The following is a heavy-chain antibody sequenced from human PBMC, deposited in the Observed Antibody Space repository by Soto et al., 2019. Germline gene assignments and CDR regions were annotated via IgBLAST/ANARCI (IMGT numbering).Heavy chain of an antibody. CDR2: IYHSGST. V-gene: IGHV4-30-2*01. J-gene: IGHJ4*02. Sequence: SETLSLTCAVSGGSISSGGYSCNWIRQPPGKGLEWIGYIYHSGSTYYNPSLKSRVTISVDRSKNQFSLKLSSVTAAHTAVYYCARGVTTVTTLDYWGQGTLVTV. CDR1: GGSISSGGYS. D-gene: IGHD4-17*01. CDR3: ARGVTTVTTLDY.